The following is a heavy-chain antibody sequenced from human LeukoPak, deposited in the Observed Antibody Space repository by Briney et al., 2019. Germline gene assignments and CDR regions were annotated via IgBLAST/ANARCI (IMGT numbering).Heavy chain of an antibody. J-gene: IGHJ4*02. V-gene: IGHV3-23*01. CDR2: ISGSGGST. CDR3: AKGVGAHDY. CDR1: GFTFSSYA. Sequence: GGSLRLSCAASGFTFSSYAMNWVRQAPGEGLEWVSGISGSGGSTFYADSVKGRFTISRDNSKNTLYLQMNSLRAEDTAVYYCAKGVGAHDYWGQGTLVTVSS. D-gene: IGHD1-26*01.